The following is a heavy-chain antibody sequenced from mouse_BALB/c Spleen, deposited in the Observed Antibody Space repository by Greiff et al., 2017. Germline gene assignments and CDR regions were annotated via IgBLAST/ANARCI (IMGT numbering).Heavy chain of an antibody. Sequence: ESGPGLVKPSQSLSLTCSVTGYSITSGYYWNWIRQFPGNKLEWMGYISYDGSNNYNPSLKNRISITRDTSKNQFFLKLNSVTTEDTATYYCARAYYGSRYWYFDVWGAGTTVTVSS. CDR1: GYSITSGYY. J-gene: IGHJ1*01. CDR2: ISYDGSN. V-gene: IGHV3-6*02. D-gene: IGHD1-1*01. CDR3: ARAYYGSRYWYFDV.